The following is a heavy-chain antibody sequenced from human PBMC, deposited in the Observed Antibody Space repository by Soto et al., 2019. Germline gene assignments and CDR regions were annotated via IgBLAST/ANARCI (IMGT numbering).Heavy chain of an antibody. J-gene: IGHJ4*02. V-gene: IGHV3-48*02. CDR1: GFTFSSYT. CDR2: ITTSSSTI. CDR3: AREGFPFDY. Sequence: EVQLVESGGGLVQPGGSLRLSCAASGFTFSSYTMNWVRQAPGKGLEWVSFITTSSSTIYYADSVKGRFTISRDNAKSSLYLQMNSLRDEDTVVYYCAREGFPFDYWGQGTLVTVSS.